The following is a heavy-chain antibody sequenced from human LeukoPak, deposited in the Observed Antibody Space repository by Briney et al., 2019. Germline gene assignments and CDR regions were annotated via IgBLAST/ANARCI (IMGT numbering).Heavy chain of an antibody. D-gene: IGHD4-17*01. J-gene: IGHJ3*02. Sequence: GASVKVSCKASGYTFASYDINWVRQATGQGLEWMGWMNPNSGNTGYAQKFQGRVTITRNTSISTAYMELSSLRSEDTAVYYCASASRDYGDYGGDAFDIWGQGTMVTVSS. CDR3: ASASRDYGDYGGDAFDI. CDR2: MNPNSGNT. V-gene: IGHV1-8*03. CDR1: GYTFASYD.